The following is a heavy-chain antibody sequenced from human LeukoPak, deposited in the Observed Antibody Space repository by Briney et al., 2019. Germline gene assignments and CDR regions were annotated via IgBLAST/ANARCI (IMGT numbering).Heavy chain of an antibody. Sequence: PSETLSLTCAVYGGSFSGYYWSWIRQPPGKGLEWMGEINHSGSTNCNPSLKSRVTISVDTSKNQFSLKLSSVTAADTAMYYCARGFGYGSESYYTTYYYFYYMDVWGKGATVTVSS. V-gene: IGHV4-34*01. CDR2: INHSGST. J-gene: IGHJ6*03. CDR3: ARGFGYGSESYYTTYYYFYYMDV. D-gene: IGHD3-10*01. CDR1: GGSFSGYY.